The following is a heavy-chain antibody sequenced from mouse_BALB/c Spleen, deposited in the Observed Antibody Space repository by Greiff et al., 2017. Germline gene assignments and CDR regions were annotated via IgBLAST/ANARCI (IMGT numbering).Heavy chain of an antibody. CDR1: GFTFSSYA. CDR3: ARREGLKGYFDV. J-gene: IGHJ1*01. Sequence: EVMLVESGGGLVKPGGSLKLSCAASGFTFSSYAMSWVRQTPEKRLEWVASISSGGSTYYPDSVKGRFTISRDNAKNTLYLQMSSLKSEDTAMYYCARREGLKGYFDVWGAGTTVTVSS. CDR2: ISSGGST. D-gene: IGHD1-3*01. V-gene: IGHV5-6*03.